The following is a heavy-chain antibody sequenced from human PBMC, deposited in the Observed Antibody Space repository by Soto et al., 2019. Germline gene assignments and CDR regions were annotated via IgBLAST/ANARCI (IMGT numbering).Heavy chain of an antibody. CDR1: GYSFTSYW. V-gene: IGHV5-10-1*01. CDR2: IDPSDSYT. Sequence: GESLKISCKGSGYSFTSYWISWVRQMPGKGLEWMGRIDPSDSYTNYSPSFQGHVTISADKSISTAYLQWSSLKASDTAMYYCALATYYYYGMDVWGQGTTVTVS. J-gene: IGHJ6*02. CDR3: ALATYYYYGMDV.